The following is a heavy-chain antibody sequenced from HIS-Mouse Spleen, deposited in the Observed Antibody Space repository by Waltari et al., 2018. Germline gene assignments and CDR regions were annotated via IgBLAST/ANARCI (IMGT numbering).Heavy chain of an antibody. D-gene: IGHD6-13*01. Sequence: QLQLQESGPGLVKPSETLSLTCTVSGGSISSSSYYLGRIRQPPGKGLEWIGSIYYSGSTYYNPPLKSRVTISVDTSKNQFSLKLSSVTAADTAVYYCAREIPYSSSWYDWYFDLWGRGTLVTVSS. V-gene: IGHV4-39*07. CDR3: AREIPYSSSWYDWYFDL. J-gene: IGHJ2*01. CDR2: IYYSGST. CDR1: GGSISSSSYY.